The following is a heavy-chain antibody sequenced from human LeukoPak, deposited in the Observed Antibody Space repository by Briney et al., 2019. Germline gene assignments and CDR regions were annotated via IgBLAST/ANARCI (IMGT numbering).Heavy chain of an antibody. CDR3: AKTSLLLWFGD. D-gene: IGHD3-10*01. V-gene: IGHV3-23*01. J-gene: IGHJ4*02. CDR1: GFSFNNNA. Sequence: GGSLGLSCAASGFSFNNNAMSWVRQAPGKGLEWVSAISGSGGSTYYADSVKGRFTISRDNSKNTLYLQMNSLRAEDTAIYYCAKTSLLLWFGDWGQGTLVTVSS. CDR2: ISGSGGST.